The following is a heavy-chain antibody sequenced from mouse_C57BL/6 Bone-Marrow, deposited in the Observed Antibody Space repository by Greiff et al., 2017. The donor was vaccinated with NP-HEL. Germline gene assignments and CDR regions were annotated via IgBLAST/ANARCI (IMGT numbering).Heavy chain of an antibody. CDR3: ERHEGDYDVGTFAY. D-gene: IGHD2-4*01. V-gene: IGHV1-62-2*01. J-gene: IGHJ3*01. CDR2: FYTGSGSI. Sequence: VQLQQSGAELVKPGASVKLSCKASGYTFTEYTINWVKQRSGQGLEWIGWFYTGSGSIKYNEKFKDKATLTADKYSSTVYMESSRLTSEDSAVYFCERHEGDYDVGTFAYWGQGTLVTVSA. CDR1: GYTFTEYT.